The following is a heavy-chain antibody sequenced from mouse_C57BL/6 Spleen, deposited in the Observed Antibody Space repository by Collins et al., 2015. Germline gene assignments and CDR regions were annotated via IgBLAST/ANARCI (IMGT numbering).Heavy chain of an antibody. J-gene: IGHJ4*01. D-gene: IGHD1-1*01. CDR3: ARGSHYGSSLDYYAMDY. CDR1: GYTFTSYW. V-gene: IGHV1-55*01. Sequence: QVQLQQPGAEPVKPGASVKMSCKASGYTFTSYWITWVKQRPGQGLEWIGDIYPGSGSTNYNEKFKSKATLTVDTSSSTAYMQLSSLTSEDSAVYYCARGSHYGSSLDYYAMDYWGQGTSVTVSS. CDR2: IYPGSGST.